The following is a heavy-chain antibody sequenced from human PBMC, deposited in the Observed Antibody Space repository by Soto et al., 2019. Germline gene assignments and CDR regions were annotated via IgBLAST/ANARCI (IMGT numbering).Heavy chain of an antibody. D-gene: IGHD4-17*01. CDR2: IHYSGST. CDR3: AKYGDGGYALDV. V-gene: IGHV4-59*08. CDR1: GDSISSYY. Sequence: SETLSLTCIVSGDSISSYYWSWIRQSPGKGLEWIGYIHYSGSTNSNPSLKSRVSISIDTSKNQFSLKLRSVTAADTAVYYCAKYGDGGYALDVWGPGTTVTVSS. J-gene: IGHJ6*02.